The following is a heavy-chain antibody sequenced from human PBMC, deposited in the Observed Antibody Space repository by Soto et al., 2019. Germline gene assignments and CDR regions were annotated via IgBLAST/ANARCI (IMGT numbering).Heavy chain of an antibody. V-gene: IGHV1-3*01. CDR1: GYTFTNYA. CDR3: ARGLNGYLHYFDY. Sequence: QVQRVQSGAEVKKPGASVKVSCKASGYTFTNYAMHWVRQVPGQRPEWMGWINAGNGNTKYSQKFQGRVTITRDTSASTAYMELSSLRSEDTAVYYCARGLNGYLHYFDYWGQGTLVTVSS. J-gene: IGHJ4*02. D-gene: IGHD5-18*01. CDR2: INAGNGNT.